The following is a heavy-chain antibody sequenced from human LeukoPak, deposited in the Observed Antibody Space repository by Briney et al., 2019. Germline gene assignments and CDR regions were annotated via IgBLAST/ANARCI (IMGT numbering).Heavy chain of an antibody. D-gene: IGHD3-22*01. Sequence: GGSLKLSCAASGFTFSGSAMHWVRQASGKGLEWVGRIRTQAFHYATAYAASLRGRFTISRDDSTNRAYLQINSLKTEDTAVYYCTGQDDRTYGSSHYYEDYWGQGTLVTVSS. CDR2: IRTQAFHYAT. CDR3: TGQDDRTYGSSHYYEDY. V-gene: IGHV3-73*01. CDR1: GFTFSGSA. J-gene: IGHJ4*02.